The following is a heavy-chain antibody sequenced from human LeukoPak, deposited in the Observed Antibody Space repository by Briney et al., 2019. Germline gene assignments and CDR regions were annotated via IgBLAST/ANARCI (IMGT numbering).Heavy chain of an antibody. CDR2: ISAYNGNT. CDR3: ARDLLYGSGSSNDAFDI. CDR1: GYTFTSYG. D-gene: IGHD3-10*01. V-gene: IGHV1-18*01. J-gene: IGHJ3*02. Sequence: ASVKVSCKASGYTFTSYGISWVRQAPGRGLEWMGWISAYNGNTNYAQKLQGRVTMTTDTSTSTAYMELRSLRSDDTAVYYCARDLLYGSGSSNDAFDIWGQGTMVTVSS.